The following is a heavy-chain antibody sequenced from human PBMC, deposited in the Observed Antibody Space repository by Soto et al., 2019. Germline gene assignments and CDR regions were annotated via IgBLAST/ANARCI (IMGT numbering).Heavy chain of an antibody. CDR1: GFSFSGYS. Sequence: EVQVVESGGGLVKPGGSLRLSCAASGFSFSGYSMIWARQAPGKGLEWVSSISSGSTYIYYGDSVKGRFTISRDNAKKSLYLQMNSLRAEDTAVYYCARSGGDGSQNYGMDVWGQGSTVIVSS. V-gene: IGHV3-21*01. D-gene: IGHD2-21*02. CDR3: ARSGGDGSQNYGMDV. J-gene: IGHJ6*02. CDR2: ISSGSTYI.